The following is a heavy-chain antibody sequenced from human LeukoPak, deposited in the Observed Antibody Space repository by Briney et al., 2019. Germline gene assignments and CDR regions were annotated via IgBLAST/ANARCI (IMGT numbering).Heavy chain of an antibody. CDR2: ISGSGGST. Sequence: GGSLRLSCAASGFTFSSYAMPWVRQAPGKGLEWVSAISGSGGSTYYADSVKGRFTISRDNSKNTLYLQMNSLRAEDTAVYYCAKDQRGYCSSTSCYSGVDYWGQGTLVTVSS. D-gene: IGHD2-2*02. CDR1: GFTFSSYA. V-gene: IGHV3-23*01. CDR3: AKDQRGYCSSTSCYSGVDY. J-gene: IGHJ4*02.